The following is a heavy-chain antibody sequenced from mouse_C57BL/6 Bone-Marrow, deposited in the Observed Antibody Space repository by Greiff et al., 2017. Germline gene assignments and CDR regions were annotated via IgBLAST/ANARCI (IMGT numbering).Heavy chain of an antibody. V-gene: IGHV1-59*01. CDR2: IDPSDSYT. Sequence: VQLQQPGAELVRPGTSVKLSCKASGYTFTSYWMHWVKQRPGKGLEWIGVIDPSDSYTNYNQKFKGKATLTVDTSSSTAYMQLSSLTSEDSAVYYCAREGDYYYAAWFAYWGQGTLVTVSA. CDR3: AREGDYYYAAWFAY. D-gene: IGHD1-1*01. CDR1: GYTFTSYW. J-gene: IGHJ3*01.